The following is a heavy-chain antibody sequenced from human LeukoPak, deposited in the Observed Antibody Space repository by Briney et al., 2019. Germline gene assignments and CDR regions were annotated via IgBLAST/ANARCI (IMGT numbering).Heavy chain of an antibody. Sequence: PGGSLRLSYTASGFALGSFAMHWVRQGAGKRLEYISAISVNGNTTYYDTSVKGRFVISRDNSRNKLYLQMGRLRPEDTAMYFCVRGGASGIDYWGRGALVTVS. J-gene: IGHJ4*02. V-gene: IGHV3-64*01. CDR2: ISVNGNTT. D-gene: IGHD1-26*01. CDR1: GFALGSFA. CDR3: VRGGASGIDY.